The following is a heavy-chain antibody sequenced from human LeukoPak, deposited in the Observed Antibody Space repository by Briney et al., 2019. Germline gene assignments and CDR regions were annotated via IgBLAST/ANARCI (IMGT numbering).Heavy chain of an antibody. CDR3: ARGSSSWAPFQH. J-gene: IGHJ1*01. CDR1: GGSISSSSYY. V-gene: IGHV4-39*07. D-gene: IGHD6-13*01. Sequence: SETLSLTCTVSGGSISSSSYYWGWIRQPPGKGLEWIGSIYYSGSTYYNPSLKSRVTISVDTSKNQFSLKLSSVTAADTAVYYCARGSSSWAPFQHWGQGTLVTVSS. CDR2: IYYSGST.